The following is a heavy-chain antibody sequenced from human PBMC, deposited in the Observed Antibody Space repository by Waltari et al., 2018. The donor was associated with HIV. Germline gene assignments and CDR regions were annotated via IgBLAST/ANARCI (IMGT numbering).Heavy chain of an antibody. CDR1: GGSIGSHL. J-gene: IGHJ4*02. V-gene: IGHV4-59*11. D-gene: IGHD4-17*01. CDR2: GYYGGST. CDR3: AREKDYGDYFDY. Sequence: QVQLQESGPGLVKPSETLSLTCTVSGGSIGSHLWSWIRQPPGKGLEWVGYGYYGGSTNYNPSLRSRVTISVDTSKNQFSLRLNSVTAADTAVYYCAREKDYGDYFDYWGQGTLVTVSS.